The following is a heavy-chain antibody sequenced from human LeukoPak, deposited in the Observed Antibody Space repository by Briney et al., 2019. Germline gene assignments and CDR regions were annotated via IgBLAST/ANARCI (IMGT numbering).Heavy chain of an antibody. Sequence: SETLSLTCTVSGDSISNYYWSWIRQPPGKGREWIGYIYYSGTSNYNPSLKSRVTMSLDTSRNHFSLRLTSVTDADTAIYYCARGSRRELEFNYWGQGTLVTVSS. D-gene: IGHD3-10*01. CDR3: ARGSRRELEFNY. CDR1: GDSISNYY. CDR2: IYYSGTS. V-gene: IGHV4-59*01. J-gene: IGHJ4*02.